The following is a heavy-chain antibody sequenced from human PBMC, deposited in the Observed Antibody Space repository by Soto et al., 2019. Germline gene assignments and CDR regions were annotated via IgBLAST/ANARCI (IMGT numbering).Heavy chain of an antibody. CDR3: ARAPWGVAVAGTGDY. D-gene: IGHD6-19*01. CDR2: ISSSSSYI. CDR1: GFTFSSYS. V-gene: IGHV3-21*01. J-gene: IGHJ4*02. Sequence: PGGSLRLSCAASGFTFSSYSMNWVRQAPGKGLEWVSSISSSSSYIYYADSVKGRFTISRDNAKNSLYLQMNSLRAEDTAVYYCARAPWGVAVAGTGDYWGQGTLVTVSS.